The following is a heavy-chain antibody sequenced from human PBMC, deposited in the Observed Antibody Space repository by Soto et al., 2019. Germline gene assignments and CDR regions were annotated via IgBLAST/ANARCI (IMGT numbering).Heavy chain of an antibody. Sequence: QVQLVESGGGVVQPGRSLRLSCAASGFTFSSYAMHWVRQAPGKGLEWVEVISYDGSNKYYADSVKGRFTSSRDNSKNTLYLQMNSLRAEDTAVYYCARGLAVAVGYWGQGTLVTVSS. D-gene: IGHD6-19*01. CDR2: ISYDGSNK. V-gene: IGHV3-30-3*01. CDR3: ARGLAVAVGY. J-gene: IGHJ4*02. CDR1: GFTFSSYA.